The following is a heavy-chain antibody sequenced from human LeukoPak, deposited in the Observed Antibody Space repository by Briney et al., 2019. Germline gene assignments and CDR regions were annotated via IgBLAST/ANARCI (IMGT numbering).Heavy chain of an antibody. CDR2: IKQDGSEK. Sequence: PGGSLRLSCAASGFTFSSYWMSWVRQAPGKGLEWVANIKQDGSEKYYVDSVKGRFTISRDNAKNSLYLQMNSLRAEDTAVYYCARESKSEDYYDFWSGYYTVFLNFDYWGQGTLVTVSS. CDR1: GFTFSSYW. D-gene: IGHD3-3*01. CDR3: ARESKSEDYYDFWSGYYTVFLNFDY. V-gene: IGHV3-7*01. J-gene: IGHJ4*02.